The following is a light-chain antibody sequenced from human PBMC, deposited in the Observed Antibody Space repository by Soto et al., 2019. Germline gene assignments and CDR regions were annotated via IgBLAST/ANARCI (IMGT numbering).Light chain of an antibody. CDR1: SSDVGGYSY. CDR3: SSYTSSSTPYV. J-gene: IGLJ1*01. CDR2: DVN. V-gene: IGLV2-14*03. Sequence: QSALTQPASVSGSPGQSITISCTGSSSDVGGYSYVSWYQQHPGKAPKLMIYDVNNRPSGVSNRFSGSKSGNTASLTISGLQAEDEADYYCSSYTSSSTPYVFGTGTKVTVL.